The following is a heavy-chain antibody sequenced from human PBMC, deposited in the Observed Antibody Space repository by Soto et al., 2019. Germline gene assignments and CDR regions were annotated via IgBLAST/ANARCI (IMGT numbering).Heavy chain of an antibody. V-gene: IGHV4-59*08. CDR1: GGSISSYY. CDR3: ARQIAARPQYYYYYYMDV. J-gene: IGHJ6*03. CDR2: IYYSGST. D-gene: IGHD6-6*01. Sequence: SETLSLTCTVSGGSISSYYWSWIRQPPGKGLEWIGYIYYSGSTNYNPSLKSRVTISVDTSKNQFSLKLSSVTAADTAVYYCARQIAARPQYYYYYYMDVWGKGTTVTVSS.